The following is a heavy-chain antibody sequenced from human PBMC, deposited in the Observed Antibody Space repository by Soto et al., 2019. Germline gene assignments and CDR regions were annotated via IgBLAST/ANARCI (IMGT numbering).Heavy chain of an antibody. D-gene: IGHD6-13*01. CDR3: ARRYSSAFDI. CDR1: GGSISSYY. CDR2: IYYSGST. V-gene: IGHV4-59*08. J-gene: IGHJ3*02. Sequence: NPSETLSLTCTDYGGSISSYYWSWIRQPPGKGLEWIGYIYYSGSTNYNPSLKSRVTISVDTSKNQFSLKLSSVTAADTAVYYCARRYSSAFDIWGQGTMVT.